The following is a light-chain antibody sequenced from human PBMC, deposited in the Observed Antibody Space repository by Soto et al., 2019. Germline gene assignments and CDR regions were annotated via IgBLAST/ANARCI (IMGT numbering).Light chain of an antibody. Sequence: QTVVTQEPSFSVSPGGTVTLTCALSSGSVSTSYYPSWYQQTPGQAPRTLIYSTNTRSSGVPDRFSGSILGNKAALTITGAQADDESDYYCVVYMGSGIGVFGGGTQLTVL. V-gene: IGLV8-61*01. CDR3: VVYMGSGIGV. CDR2: STN. CDR1: SGSVSTSYY. J-gene: IGLJ3*02.